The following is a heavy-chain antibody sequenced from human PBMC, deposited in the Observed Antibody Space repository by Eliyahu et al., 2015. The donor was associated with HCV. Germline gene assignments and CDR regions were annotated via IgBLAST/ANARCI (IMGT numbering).Heavy chain of an antibody. D-gene: IGHD1-20*01. V-gene: IGHV3-23*01. Sequence: EVQLLESGGGLEQPGGSLRLSCSASGFTFNNFAMTWVRQAPGKGLGWVSVISGSGEKTYYTDSVKGRFTISRDNSKNTLYLQMNSLRAEDTAVYYCAKEVGYNWNYFDHWGQGTLVTVSS. CDR1: GFTFNNFA. CDR3: AKEVGYNWNYFDH. J-gene: IGHJ4*02. CDR2: ISGSGEKT.